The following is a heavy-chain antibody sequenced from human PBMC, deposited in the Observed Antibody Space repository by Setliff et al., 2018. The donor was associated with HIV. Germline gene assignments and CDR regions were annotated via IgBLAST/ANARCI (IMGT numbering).Heavy chain of an antibody. D-gene: IGHD6-13*01. CDR2: IDPRSGAA. J-gene: IGHJ4*02. CDR1: GYKFSPSR. CDR3: ARVRPAPGAALDY. V-gene: IGHV1-46*04. Sequence: CKTSGYKFSPSRIRWVRQAPGQGLEWIGIIDPRSGAATYAQKLQGRITMTRDTSTTTVYMHLNSLTSDDSAVYFCARVRPAPGAALDYWGQGTLVTVSS.